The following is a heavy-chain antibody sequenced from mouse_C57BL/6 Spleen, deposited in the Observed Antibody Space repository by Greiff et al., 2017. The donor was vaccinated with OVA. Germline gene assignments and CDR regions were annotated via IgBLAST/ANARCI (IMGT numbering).Heavy chain of an antibody. J-gene: IGHJ3*01. CDR3: ARGHYDYDDPWFAY. D-gene: IGHD2-4*01. CDR1: GYTFTSYW. CDR2: IYPGSGST. V-gene: IGHV1-55*01. Sequence: VQLQQPGAELVKPGASVKMSCKASGYTFTSYWITWVKQRPGQGLEWIGDIYPGSGSTNYNEKFKSKATLTVDTSSSTAYMQLSSLTSEACAVDYCARGHYDYDDPWFAYWGQGTLVTVSA.